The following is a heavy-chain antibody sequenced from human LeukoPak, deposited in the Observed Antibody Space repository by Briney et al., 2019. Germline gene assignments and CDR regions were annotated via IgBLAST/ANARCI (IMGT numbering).Heavy chain of an antibody. D-gene: IGHD2-2*01. CDR2: INHSGST. Sequence: SETLSLTCAVYGGSFRGYYWSWIRQPPGKGLEWIGEINHSGSTNYNPSLKSRVTISVDTSKNQFSLKLSSVTAADTAVYYCARALIVVVPAASHDAFDIWGQGTMVTVSS. V-gene: IGHV4-34*01. CDR1: GGSFRGYY. J-gene: IGHJ3*02. CDR3: ARALIVVVPAASHDAFDI.